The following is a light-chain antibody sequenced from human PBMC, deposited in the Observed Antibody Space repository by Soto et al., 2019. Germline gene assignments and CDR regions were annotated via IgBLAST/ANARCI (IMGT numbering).Light chain of an antibody. Sequence: QSALTQPASVSGSPGQSITISCTGSSSDFGAYHFVSWYQHHPGKAPKLILYEVTARPSGVSSRFSGSKSGNTASLTISGLQADDEANYYCSSYTSSNTPYVFGTGTKVTVL. CDR2: EVT. J-gene: IGLJ1*01. V-gene: IGLV2-14*01. CDR1: SSDFGAYHF. CDR3: SSYTSSNTPYV.